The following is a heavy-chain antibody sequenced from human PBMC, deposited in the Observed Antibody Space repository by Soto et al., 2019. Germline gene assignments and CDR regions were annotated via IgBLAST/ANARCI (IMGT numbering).Heavy chain of an antibody. CDR2: INHSGST. Sequence: QVQLQQWGAGLLKPSETLSLTCAVNGGSFSGYYWSWIRQPPGKGLEWIGEINHSGSTNYNPSLKSRVTISVDTSKNQFSLKLSSVTAADTAVYYCARGLRYCSGGSCYRDYYYYYYMDVWGKGTTVTVSS. D-gene: IGHD2-15*01. V-gene: IGHV4-34*01. CDR3: ARGLRYCSGGSCYRDYYYYYYMDV. CDR1: GGSFSGYY. J-gene: IGHJ6*03.